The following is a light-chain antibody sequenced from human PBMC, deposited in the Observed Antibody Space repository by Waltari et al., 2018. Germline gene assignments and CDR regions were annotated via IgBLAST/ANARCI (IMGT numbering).Light chain of an antibody. Sequence: QSALTQPASVSGSPGQSITISCTGTSSDVGGYKYVPWHQQHPGKAPKPVIYDVSNRPTGVSNHISGAKSRKTASRTISVLQAEDEAEYFCSSYTSARTWVFGGRTKLTVL. CDR3: SSYTSARTWV. V-gene: IGLV2-14*03. J-gene: IGLJ3*02. CDR2: DVS. CDR1: SSDVGGYKY.